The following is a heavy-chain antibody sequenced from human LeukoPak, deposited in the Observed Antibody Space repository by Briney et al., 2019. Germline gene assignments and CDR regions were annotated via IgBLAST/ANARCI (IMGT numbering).Heavy chain of an antibody. D-gene: IGHD5-12*01. V-gene: IGHV3-74*01. CDR3: AREEHGYGSFDY. Sequence: GGSLRLSCAASGFTFSSYWMHWVRQAPGKGLAWVSRINSDGSSTSYADSVKGRFTISRDNAKNTLYLQMNSLRAEDTAVYYCAREEHGYGSFDYWGQGTLVTVSS. CDR1: GFTFSSYW. J-gene: IGHJ4*02. CDR2: INSDGSST.